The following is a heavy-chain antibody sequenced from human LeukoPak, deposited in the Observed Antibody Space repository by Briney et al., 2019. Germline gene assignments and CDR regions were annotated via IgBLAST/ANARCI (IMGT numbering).Heavy chain of an antibody. D-gene: IGHD6-19*01. V-gene: IGHV1-69*13. CDR2: IIPIFGTA. J-gene: IGHJ3*02. CDR3: AREGIAVAGGAFDI. Sequence: GASVKVSCKASGYTFTSYAMHWVRQAPGQGLEWMGGIIPIFGTANYAQKFQGRVTITADESTSTAYMELSSLRSEDTAVYYCAREGIAVAGGAFDIWGQGTMVTVSS. CDR1: GYTFTSYA.